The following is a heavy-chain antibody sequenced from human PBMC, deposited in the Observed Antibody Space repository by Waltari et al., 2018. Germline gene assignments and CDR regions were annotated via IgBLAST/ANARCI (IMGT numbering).Heavy chain of an antibody. V-gene: IGHV3-74*01. CDR2: INGDGSRP. D-gene: IGHD3-3*01. Sequence: EVRLVESGGGLVQPGGSLTVSSSASGFSFSAYWLHWIRQAPGQGLVWVSRINGDGSRPEYADSVKGRFTISRDNAKNTVYLQMNSLRVDDTAVYYCAREDYDIWSGYGDYWGQGTLVSVSS. CDR3: AREDYDIWSGYGDY. J-gene: IGHJ4*02. CDR1: GFSFSAYW.